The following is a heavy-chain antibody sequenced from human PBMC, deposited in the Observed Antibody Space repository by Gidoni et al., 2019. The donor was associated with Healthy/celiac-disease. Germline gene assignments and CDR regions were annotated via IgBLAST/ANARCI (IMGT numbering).Heavy chain of an antibody. CDR2: IYYSGST. CDR1: WSSLSSYY. J-gene: IGHJ3*02. V-gene: IGHV4-59*01. Sequence: QVQLQESGPGLVKPSEPLSLTCTVSWSSLSSYYWRWIRQPPGKGLEWSGYIYYSGSTNYNPSLKSRVTISVDTSKNQFSLKLSSVTAADTAVYYCARDSRWLGGDAFDIWGQGTMVTVSS. CDR3: ARDSRWLGGDAFDI. D-gene: IGHD3-10*01.